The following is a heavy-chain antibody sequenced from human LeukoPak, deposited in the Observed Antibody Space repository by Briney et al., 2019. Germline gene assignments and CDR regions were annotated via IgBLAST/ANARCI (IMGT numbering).Heavy chain of an antibody. J-gene: IGHJ6*03. V-gene: IGHV3-74*01. Sequence: GGSLRLSCAASGFTFSSYWMHWVRQAPGKGLVWVSRINTDGSSTSYADSVKGRFTISRDNAKNTLYLQMNSLRAEDTAVYYCARDPRLRNDIVVVPAAIRDYYYYYYMDVWGRGTTVTVSS. CDR1: GFTFSSYW. CDR2: INTDGSST. CDR3: ARDPRLRNDIVVVPAAIRDYYYYYYMDV. D-gene: IGHD2-2*02.